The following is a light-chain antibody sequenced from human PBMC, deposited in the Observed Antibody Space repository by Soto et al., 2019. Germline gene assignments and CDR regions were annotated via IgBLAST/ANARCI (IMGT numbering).Light chain of an antibody. V-gene: IGLV2-14*01. J-gene: IGLJ1*01. CDR1: SSDVGGYNY. CDR2: EVS. Sequence: QSVLTQPASVSGSPGQSITISCTGTSSDVGGYNYASWYQQHPGKAPKLMISEVSNRPSGVSNRFSGSKSGNTASLTISGLQAEDEADYYCSSYTSSSTRVFGTGTKVTVL. CDR3: SSYTSSSTRV.